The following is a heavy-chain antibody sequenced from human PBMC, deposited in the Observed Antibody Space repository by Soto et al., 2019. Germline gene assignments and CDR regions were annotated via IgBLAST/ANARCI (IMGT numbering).Heavy chain of an antibody. J-gene: IGHJ4*02. CDR3: ASAHVASWYYFAY. V-gene: IGHV3-15*01. CDR2: IKSASAGGTT. CDR1: GFIFINAW. D-gene: IGHD6-13*01. Sequence: PGGSLRLSCAASGFIFINAWVSWVRQAPGKGLEWVGRIKSASAGGTTDYAAPVKGRFTLSRDNSKNTLYLQMNSLRVEDTAVYYCASAHVASWYYFAYWGQGTLVTVSS.